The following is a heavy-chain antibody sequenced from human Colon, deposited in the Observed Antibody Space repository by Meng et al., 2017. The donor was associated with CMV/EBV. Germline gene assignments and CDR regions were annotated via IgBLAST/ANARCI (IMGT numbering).Heavy chain of an antibody. J-gene: IGHJ6*02. CDR2: INHSGST. V-gene: IGHV4-34*01. Sequence: GSLRLSCTVSGGPITGYYWSWIRQPPGKGLEWIGEINHSGSTNYNPSLKSRVTISVDTSKNQFSLKLSSVTAADTAVYYCARGRGLGGVYYYGMDVWGQGTTVTVSS. CDR3: ARGRGLGGVYYYGMDV. CDR1: GGPITGYY. D-gene: IGHD3-16*01.